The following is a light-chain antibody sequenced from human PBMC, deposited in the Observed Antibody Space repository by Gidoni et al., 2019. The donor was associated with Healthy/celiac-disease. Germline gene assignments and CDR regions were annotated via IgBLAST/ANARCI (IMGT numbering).Light chain of an antibody. CDR1: QSISSY. J-gene: IGKJ1*01. CDR2: AAS. CDR3: QQSYSTLWT. V-gene: IGKV1-39*01. Sequence: DIQMTQSPSSLSASVGDRVTITCRASQSISSYLNWYQQKPGKAPKHLIYAASSLQSGVPSSFSGSGSGTDFTLTISSLQPEDFATYYCQQSYSTLWTFGQGTKVEIK.